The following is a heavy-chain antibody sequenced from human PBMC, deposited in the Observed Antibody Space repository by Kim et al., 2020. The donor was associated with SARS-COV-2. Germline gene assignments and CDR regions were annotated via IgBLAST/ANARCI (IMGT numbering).Heavy chain of an antibody. V-gene: IGHV3-33*01. Sequence: GGSLRLSCAASGFTFSSYGMHWVRQAPGKGLEWVAVIWYDGSNKYYADSVKGRFTISRDNSKNTLYLQMNSLRAEDTAVYYCARDRAGATSTDSWHAFDIWGQGTMVTVSS. J-gene: IGHJ3*02. CDR1: GFTFSSYG. CDR2: IWYDGSNK. D-gene: IGHD1-26*01. CDR3: ARDRAGATSTDSWHAFDI.